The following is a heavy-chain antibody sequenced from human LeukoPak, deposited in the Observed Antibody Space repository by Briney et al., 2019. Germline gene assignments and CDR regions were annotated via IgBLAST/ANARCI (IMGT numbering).Heavy chain of an antibody. CDR1: GYSISSGYY. Sequence: SETLSLTCAVSGYSISSGYYWGWIRPPPGKGLEWIGSIYHSGSTYYNPSLKSRVTISVDTSKNQFSLKLSSVTAADTAVYYCARVPVPPYYDFWSSYCYYMDVWGKGTTVTVSS. CDR3: ARVPVPPYYDFWSSYCYYMDV. J-gene: IGHJ6*03. D-gene: IGHD3-3*01. V-gene: IGHV4-38-2*01. CDR2: IYHSGST.